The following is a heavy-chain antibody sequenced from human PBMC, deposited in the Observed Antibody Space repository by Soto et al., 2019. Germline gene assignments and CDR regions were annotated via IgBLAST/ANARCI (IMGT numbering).Heavy chain of an antibody. V-gene: IGHV3-30-3*01. J-gene: IGHJ6*02. Sequence: LRLSCAASGFTFSSYTIHWVRQAPGKGLEWVALILYDGGNKYYADSVKGGFTISRDNSKNTLYLQMNSLRAEDTAVYYCARDNGYSHGHGMDVWGQGTTVTVSS. D-gene: IGHD5-18*01. CDR1: GFTFSSYT. CDR3: ARDNGYSHGHGMDV. CDR2: ILYDGGNK.